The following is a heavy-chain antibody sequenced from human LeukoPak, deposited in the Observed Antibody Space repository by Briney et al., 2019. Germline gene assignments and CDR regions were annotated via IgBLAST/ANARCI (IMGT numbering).Heavy chain of an antibody. D-gene: IGHD3-22*01. CDR2: ISYDGSNK. V-gene: IGHV3-30*03. CDR3: ARAPRPMIVVVPPGY. Sequence: GGSLRLSCAASGFTFSSYSMNWVRQAPGKGLEWVAVISYDGSNKYYADSVKGRFTISRDNSKNTLYLQMNSLRAEDTAVYYCARAPRPMIVVVPPGYWGQGTLVTVSS. J-gene: IGHJ4*02. CDR1: GFTFSSYS.